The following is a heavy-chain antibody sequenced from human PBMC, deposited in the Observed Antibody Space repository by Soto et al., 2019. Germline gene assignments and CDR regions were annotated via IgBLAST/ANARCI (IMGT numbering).Heavy chain of an antibody. V-gene: IGHV4-30-4*01. J-gene: IGHJ5*02. CDR2: IFYSGSA. CDR1: GGSISSGNYY. CDR3: ASGGSSNWFDP. D-gene: IGHD1-26*01. Sequence: SETLSLTCTVSGGSISSGNYYWSWIRQPPGKGLEWIGFIFYSGSAYCNPSLKSRVTISVDTSKNQFSLKVTSVTAADTAVYYCASGGSSNWFDPWGQGTLVTVSS.